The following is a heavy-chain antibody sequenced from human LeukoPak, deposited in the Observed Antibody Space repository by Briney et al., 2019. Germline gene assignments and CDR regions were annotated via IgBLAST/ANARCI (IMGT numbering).Heavy chain of an antibody. J-gene: IGHJ4*02. CDR3: ARQDRGYSYGYDFDY. Sequence: RPSETLSLTCTVSGGSISSNTFYWGWIRQSPGRGLEWIGSFDYSGSTYYNPSLKSLVTISVDTSKNQFSLKLSSVTAADTAVYYCARQDRGYSYGYDFDYWGQGTLVTVSS. CDR1: GGSISSNTFY. CDR2: FDYSGST. V-gene: IGHV4-39*01. D-gene: IGHD5-18*01.